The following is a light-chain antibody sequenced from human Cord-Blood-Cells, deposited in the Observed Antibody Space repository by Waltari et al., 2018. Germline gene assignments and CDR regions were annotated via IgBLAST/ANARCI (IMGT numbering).Light chain of an antibody. CDR2: EVS. Sequence: QSALTQPASVSGSPGQSLTIPCTGTSSHVGSSSLVSWYQQHPGKAPNLMIYEVSKRPSGVSNRFSGSKSGNTASLTISGLQAEDEADYYCCSYAGSSTWVFGGGTKLTVL. V-gene: IGLV2-23*02. J-gene: IGLJ3*02. CDR1: SSHVGSSSL. CDR3: CSYAGSSTWV.